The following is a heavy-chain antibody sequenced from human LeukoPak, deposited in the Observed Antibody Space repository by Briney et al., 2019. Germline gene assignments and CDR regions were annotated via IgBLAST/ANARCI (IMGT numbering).Heavy chain of an antibody. CDR1: GFTFSGSW. Sequence: GGSLRLPCAASGFTFSGSWMSWVRQAPGKGLEWVADMNPDGSSIYYVDSVKGRFTISRDNAKNSLYLLMDSLRAEDTAVYYCARDYYGSGSYYNDNYWGQGTLVTVSS. J-gene: IGHJ4*02. CDR2: MNPDGSSI. D-gene: IGHD3-10*01. V-gene: IGHV3-7*01. CDR3: ARDYYGSGSYYNDNY.